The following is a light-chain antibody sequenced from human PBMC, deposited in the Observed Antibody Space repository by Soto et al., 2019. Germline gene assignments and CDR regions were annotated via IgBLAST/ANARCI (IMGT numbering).Light chain of an antibody. CDR1: SSDVGGYNL. CDR2: EDT. V-gene: IGLV2-23*01. CDR3: CSYAGSTTHVV. Sequence: QSALTQPASVSGSPGQSITISCTGTSSDVGGYNLVSWYQQHPGKAPKLMIFEDTKRPSGVSNRFSGSKSGNTASLTISGLQAQDEADYYCCSYAGSTTHVVFGGGTKVTVL. J-gene: IGLJ2*01.